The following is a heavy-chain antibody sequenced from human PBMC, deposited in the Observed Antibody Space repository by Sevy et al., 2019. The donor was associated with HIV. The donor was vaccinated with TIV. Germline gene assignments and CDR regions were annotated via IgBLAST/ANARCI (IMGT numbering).Heavy chain of an antibody. CDR2: MSGRGDSR. D-gene: IGHD3-3*01. Sequence: GGSLRLSCVGSGFRFGSQAMSWVRQAPGKGLEWVSGMSGRGDSRGYAHSVKGRFTISRDNSKNTVYLQMHSLTAEDTALYYCAKDVPDQSWYDDFWSGSPCFDYWGRGILVTVSS. CDR1: GFRFGSQA. V-gene: IGHV3-23*01. CDR3: AKDVPDQSWYDDFWSGSPCFDY. J-gene: IGHJ4*01.